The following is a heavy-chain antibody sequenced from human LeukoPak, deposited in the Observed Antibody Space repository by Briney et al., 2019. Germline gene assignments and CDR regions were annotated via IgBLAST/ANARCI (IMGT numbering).Heavy chain of an antibody. CDR2: IYYSGST. V-gene: IGHV4-39*01. D-gene: IGHD3-3*01. CDR3: ARHRSRHTIFAGFDI. J-gene: IGHJ3*02. CDR1: GSSISSSSYY. Sequence: SETLSLTCTVSGSSISSSSYYWGWIRQPPGKGLEWIGSIYYSGSTYYNPSLKSRVTISVDTSKNQFSLKLSSVTAADTAVYHCARHRSRHTIFAGFDIWGQGTMVTVSS.